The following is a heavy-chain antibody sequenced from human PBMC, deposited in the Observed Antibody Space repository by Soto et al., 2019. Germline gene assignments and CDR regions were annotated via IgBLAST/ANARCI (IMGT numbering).Heavy chain of an antibody. CDR3: AKPGSDFWSGYPDYFDY. Sequence: EVQLLESGGGLVQPGGSLRLSCAASGFTFSSYVMSWVRQAPGKGLEWVSAISGSGGSTYYADSVKGRFTISRDNSKNTLYLQMNSLRAEDTAVYYCAKPGSDFWSGYPDYFDYWGQGTLVTVSS. D-gene: IGHD3-3*01. J-gene: IGHJ4*02. V-gene: IGHV3-23*01. CDR2: ISGSGGST. CDR1: GFTFSSYV.